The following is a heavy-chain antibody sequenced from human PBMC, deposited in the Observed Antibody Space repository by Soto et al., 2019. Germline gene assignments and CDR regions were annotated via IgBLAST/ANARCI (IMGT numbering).Heavy chain of an antibody. CDR1: GFTFSSYA. CDR3: AREESSSGVVYYYYGMDV. Sequence: QVQLVESGGGVVQPGRSLRLSCAASGFTFSSYAMHWVRQAPGKGLEWVAVISYDGSNKYYADSVKGRFTISRDNSKNTMYLQMNSLRAEDTAVYYCAREESSSGVVYYYYGMDVWGQGTTVTVSS. D-gene: IGHD6-13*01. J-gene: IGHJ6*02. V-gene: IGHV3-30-3*01. CDR2: ISYDGSNK.